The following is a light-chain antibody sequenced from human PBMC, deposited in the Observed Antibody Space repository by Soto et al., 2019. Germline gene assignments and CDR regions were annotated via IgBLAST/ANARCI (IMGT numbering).Light chain of an antibody. CDR2: EGS. CDR1: SGDIGDDNY. J-gene: IGLJ3*02. CDR3: CSYAGRPWV. Sequence: VLNQPSSVSGSPGQTVTISCPGSSGDIGDDNYVSWYQRHPGKAPKLMIHEGSKRPSGVSNRFSGSKSGNTASLTISGLQAEDEADYYCCSYAGRPWVFGGGTKVTVL. V-gene: IGLV2-23*01.